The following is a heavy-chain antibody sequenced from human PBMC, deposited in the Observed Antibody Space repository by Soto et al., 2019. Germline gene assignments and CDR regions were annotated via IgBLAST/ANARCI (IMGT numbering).Heavy chain of an antibody. V-gene: IGHV3-7*03. J-gene: IGHJ4*02. Sequence: GGALRPSCAASGFTFSSYWMSWVRQAPGKGLEWVANIKQDGSENYYVDSVRGRFTIPRDNAKNSLYLQMNSLRAEDTVVHYCVRDFEGSYGYGPFDYWGQGTLVTVSS. CDR2: IKQDGSEN. D-gene: IGHD5-18*01. CDR1: GFTFSSYW. CDR3: VRDFEGSYGYGPFDY.